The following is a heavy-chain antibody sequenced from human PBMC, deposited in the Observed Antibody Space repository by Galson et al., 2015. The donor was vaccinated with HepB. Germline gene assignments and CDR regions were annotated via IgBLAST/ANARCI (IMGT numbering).Heavy chain of an antibody. D-gene: IGHD6-19*01. CDR3: AKDRKRGGGWEFDY. CDR1: GFTFSSYG. V-gene: IGHV3-30*18. Sequence: SLRLSCAASGFTFSSYGMHWVRQAPGKGLEWVAVVSYDGSSKYYADSVEGRFTISRDNSKNTLYLQMSSPRPEDTAVYYCAKDRKRGGGWEFDYWGQGTLVTVSS. CDR2: VSYDGSSK. J-gene: IGHJ4*02.